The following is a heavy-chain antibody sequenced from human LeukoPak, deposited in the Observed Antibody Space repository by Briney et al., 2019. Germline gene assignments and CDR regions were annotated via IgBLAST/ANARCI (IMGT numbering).Heavy chain of an antibody. V-gene: IGHV3-15*01. D-gene: IGHD3-10*01. Sequence: GGSLRLSCAASGFTFSSYWMSWVRQAPGKGMEWVGRIKSKTDGGTTDYAAPVKGRFTISRDDSKNTLYLQMNSLKTEDTAVYYCSLYGSGSSIDYWGQGTLVTVSS. CDR2: IKSKTDGGTT. CDR1: GFTFSSYW. CDR3: SLYGSGSSIDY. J-gene: IGHJ4*02.